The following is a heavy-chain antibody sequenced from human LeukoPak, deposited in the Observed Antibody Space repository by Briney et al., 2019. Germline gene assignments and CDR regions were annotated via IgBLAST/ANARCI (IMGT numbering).Heavy chain of an antibody. CDR3: AANRYSSGWYYYYMDV. CDR1: GGSFSGYY. D-gene: IGHD6-19*01. J-gene: IGHJ6*03. CDR2: INHSGST. Sequence: SETLSLTCAVYGGSFSGYYWSWIRQPPGKGLEWIGEINHSGSTNYNPSLKSRVTISVDTSKNQFSPKLSSVTAADTAVYYCAANRYSSGWYYYYMDVWGKGTTVTVSS. V-gene: IGHV4-34*01.